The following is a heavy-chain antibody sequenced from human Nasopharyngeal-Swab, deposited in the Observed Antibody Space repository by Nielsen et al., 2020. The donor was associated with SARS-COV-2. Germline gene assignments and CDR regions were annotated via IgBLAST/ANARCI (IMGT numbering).Heavy chain of an antibody. Sequence: ASVKVSCKASGYTFTSYAMNWVRQAPGQGLEWMGWINTNTGNPMYAQGFTGRFVFSLDTSVSTAYLQISSLKAEDTAVYYCARRDYDFWSGWVSAFDIWGQGTMVTVSS. D-gene: IGHD3-3*01. CDR1: GYTFTSYA. CDR3: ARRDYDFWSGWVSAFDI. J-gene: IGHJ3*02. V-gene: IGHV7-4-1*02. CDR2: INTNTGNP.